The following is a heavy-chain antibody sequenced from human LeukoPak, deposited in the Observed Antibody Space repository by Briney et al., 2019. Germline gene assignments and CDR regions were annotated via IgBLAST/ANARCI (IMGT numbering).Heavy chain of an antibody. Sequence: ASVKVSCKASGYTFTGYYMHWVRQAPGQGLEWMGWINPNSGGTNYAQKFQGRVTMTRDTSISTAYMELSRLRSDDTAVYYCARVTLTATYDAWEYYYYYMDVWGKGTTVTVSS. D-gene: IGHD1-26*01. J-gene: IGHJ6*03. CDR2: INPNSGGT. V-gene: IGHV1-2*02. CDR1: GYTFTGYY. CDR3: ARVTLTATYDAWEYYYYYMDV.